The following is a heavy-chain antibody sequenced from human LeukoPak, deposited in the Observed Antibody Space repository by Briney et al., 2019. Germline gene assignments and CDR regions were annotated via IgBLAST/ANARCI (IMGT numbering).Heavy chain of an antibody. CDR1: GFTFSSYA. J-gene: IGHJ4*02. Sequence: GRSLRLSCAASGFTFSSYAMHWVRQAPGKGLEWVAVISYDGSNKYYADSVKGRFTISRDNSKHTLYLQMNSLRAEDTAVYYCSRARTFVYWGQGTLVTVAS. V-gene: IGHV3-30*04. CDR2: ISYDGSNK. CDR3: SRARTFVY.